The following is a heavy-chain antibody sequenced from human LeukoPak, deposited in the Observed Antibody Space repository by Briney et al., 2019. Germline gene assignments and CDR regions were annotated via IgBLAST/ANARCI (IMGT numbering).Heavy chain of an antibody. CDR2: IYYSGST. J-gene: IGHJ4*02. CDR1: GGSISSGGYY. D-gene: IGHD5-18*01. V-gene: IGHV4-31*03. Sequence: SQTLSLTCTVSGGSISSGGYYWSWIRQHPGKGLEWIGYIYYSGSTYYNPSLKSRVTISVDTSKNQFSLNLSSVTAADTAVYYCARDRWAYSYGSPYYFDYWGQGTLVTVSS. CDR3: ARDRWAYSYGSPYYFDY.